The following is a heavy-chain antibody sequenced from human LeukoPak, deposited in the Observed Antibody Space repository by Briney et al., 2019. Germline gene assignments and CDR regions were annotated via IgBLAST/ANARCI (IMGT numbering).Heavy chain of an antibody. Sequence: GGSLRLSCAASGFAFGRFWMSWVRQAPGRGLQWVASMRRDGSLIYYLDSVRGRFIISRDNARNSLYLQMNSLGVEDTAIYYCAKLMNEGTTYDHWGQGTLVTVSS. CDR1: GFAFGRFW. CDR2: MRRDGSLI. CDR3: AKLMNEGTTYDH. J-gene: IGHJ4*02. V-gene: IGHV3-7*01. D-gene: IGHD1-1*01.